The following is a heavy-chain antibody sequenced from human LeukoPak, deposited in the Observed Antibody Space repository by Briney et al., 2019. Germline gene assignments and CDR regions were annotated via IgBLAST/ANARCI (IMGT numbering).Heavy chain of an antibody. D-gene: IGHD3-16*01. J-gene: IGHJ4*02. V-gene: IGHV1-2*02. CDR2: INPNSGGT. CDR3: ARGEGSGTTLYDY. CDR1: GYTFTGYY. Sequence: ASVKVSCKASGYTFTGYYMHWVRQAPGQGLEWMGWINPNSGGTNYAQKFQGRVPMTRDTSISTAYMELSRLRSDDTAVYYCARGEGSGTTLYDYWGQGTLVTVSS.